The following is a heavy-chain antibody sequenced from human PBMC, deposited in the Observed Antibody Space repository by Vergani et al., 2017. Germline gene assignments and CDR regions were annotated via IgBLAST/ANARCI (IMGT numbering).Heavy chain of an antibody. CDR2: ISSSSSYI. Sequence: EVQLVESGGGLVKPGGSLRLSCAASGFTFSSYSMNWVRQAPGKGLEWVSSISSSSSYIYYADSVKGRFTISRDNAKNSLYLQMNSLRAEDTAVYYCARYDFWSSPHFDYWGQGTLVTVSS. V-gene: IGHV3-21*01. D-gene: IGHD3-3*01. CDR3: ARYDFWSSPHFDY. J-gene: IGHJ4*02. CDR1: GFTFSSYS.